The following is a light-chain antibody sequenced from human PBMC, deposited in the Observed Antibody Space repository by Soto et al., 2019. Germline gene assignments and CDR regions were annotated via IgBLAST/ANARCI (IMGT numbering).Light chain of an antibody. CDR2: STS. CDR3: RQLSTWPFN. V-gene: IGKV3-11*01. J-gene: IGKJ3*01. Sequence: ELVLPQPPATLSLSPGERATLSCRASQSIGSYLAWYQQKPGQAPRLLISSTSNRPTGIPARFSGSGSGTHFPLPINPRKPEDFALDYCRQLSTWPFNFCPGTRVDV. CDR1: QSIGSY.